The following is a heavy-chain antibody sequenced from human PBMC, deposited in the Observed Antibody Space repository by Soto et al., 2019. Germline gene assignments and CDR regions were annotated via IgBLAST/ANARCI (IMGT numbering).Heavy chain of an antibody. CDR1: GFSFGSYA. D-gene: IGHD3-3*01. V-gene: IGHV3-23*01. CDR3: ARWSYLDY. Sequence: GGSLRLSCAASGFSFGSYALSWVRQAPGKGLEWVSTISGSDGKTFYADSVKGRFSISRDTSQSTLYLQMNSLRADDTAMYYCARWSYLDYWGQGTRVTSPQ. J-gene: IGHJ4*02. CDR2: ISGSDGKT.